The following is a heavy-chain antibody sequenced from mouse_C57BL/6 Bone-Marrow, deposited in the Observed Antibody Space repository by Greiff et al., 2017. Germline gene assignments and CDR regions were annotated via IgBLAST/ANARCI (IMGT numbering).Heavy chain of an antibody. J-gene: IGHJ1*03. Sequence: EVMLVESGEGLVKPGGSLKLSCAASGFTFSSYAMSWVRQTPEKRLEWVAYISSGGDYIYYADTVKGRFTISRDNARNTLYLQMSSLKSEDTAMYYCTRASNWYFDVGGTGTTVTVSA. V-gene: IGHV5-9-1*02. CDR1: GFTFSSYA. CDR2: ISSGGDYI. CDR3: TRASNWYFDV.